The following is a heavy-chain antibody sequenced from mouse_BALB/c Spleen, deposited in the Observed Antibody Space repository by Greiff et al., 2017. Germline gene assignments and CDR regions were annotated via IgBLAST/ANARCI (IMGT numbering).Heavy chain of an antibody. J-gene: IGHJ3*01. CDR2: ISYSGST. V-gene: IGHV3-2*02. D-gene: IGHD1-1*01. CDR3: ARGYYGSSYVGTWFAY. CDR1: GYSITSDYA. Sequence: VQLQQSGPGLVKPSQSLSLTCTVTGYSITSDYAWNWIRQFPGNKLEWMGYISYSGSTSYNPSLKSRISITRDTSKNQFFLQLNSVTTEDTATYYCARGYYGSSYVGTWFAYWGQGTLVTVSA.